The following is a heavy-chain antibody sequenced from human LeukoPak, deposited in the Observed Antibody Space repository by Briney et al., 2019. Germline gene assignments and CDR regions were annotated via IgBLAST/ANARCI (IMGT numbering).Heavy chain of an antibody. D-gene: IGHD6-13*01. V-gene: IGHV4-4*07. CDR1: GGSISSWY. CDR3: AGDTGQQPYPDY. J-gene: IGHJ4*02. CDR2: IKSGGSS. Sequence: SETLSLTCTVSGGSISSWYWSWIRQPAGKRLEWIGRIKSGGSSNYNPSLTRRGTMSVETPKTQCSLKLASVTAADTAVYYCAGDTGQQPYPDYWGQGALVTVSS.